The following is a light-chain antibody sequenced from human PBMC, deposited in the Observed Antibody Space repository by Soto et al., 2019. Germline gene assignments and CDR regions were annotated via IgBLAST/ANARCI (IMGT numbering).Light chain of an antibody. V-gene: IGLV1-44*01. CDR2: SNN. J-gene: IGLJ1*01. CDR1: SSNIGRNT. Sequence: QSVLTQPPSASGTPGQRVTISCSGSSSNIGRNTVNWYQHLPGTAPKLLIYSNNQRPSGVPDRFSGSKSGTSASLAISGLQSEDEADYYCAAWDDSLDVYVFGTGTKLTVL. CDR3: AAWDDSLDVYV.